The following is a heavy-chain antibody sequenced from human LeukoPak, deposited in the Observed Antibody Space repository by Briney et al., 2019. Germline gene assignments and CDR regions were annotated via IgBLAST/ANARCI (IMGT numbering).Heavy chain of an antibody. J-gene: IGHJ6*03. CDR1: GGALSDYT. Sequence: SVKVSCKASGGALSDYTISWVRQAPGQGLEWMGAILPMLGTAKYAQSLQGRVTITTDDSSSTVYMELSSLRFEDTASYFCARDGLLTRTGMDVWGKGTTVTVSS. CDR3: ARDGLLTRTGMDV. D-gene: IGHD3/OR15-3a*01. V-gene: IGHV1-69*16. CDR2: ILPMLGTA.